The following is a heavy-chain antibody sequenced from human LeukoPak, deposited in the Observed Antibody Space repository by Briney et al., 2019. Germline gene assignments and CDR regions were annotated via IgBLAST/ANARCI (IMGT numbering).Heavy chain of an antibody. D-gene: IGHD1-26*01. Sequence: ASVKVSCKTSGYTFSDYHVHWVRQAPGQGLEWMGWIEPHSGGTDFAEKFHGRLTMTRDTSITTFYVEMTRLTSDDTAVYYCARDPPGDSGLDCWGQGTLVTVST. CDR1: GYTFSDYH. J-gene: IGHJ4*02. CDR3: ARDPPGDSGLDC. V-gene: IGHV1-2*02. CDR2: IEPHSGGT.